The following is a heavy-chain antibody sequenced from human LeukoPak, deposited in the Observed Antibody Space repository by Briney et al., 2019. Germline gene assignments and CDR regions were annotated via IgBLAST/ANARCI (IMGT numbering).Heavy chain of an antibody. D-gene: IGHD3-3*01. J-gene: IGHJ4*02. CDR3: ASLGPTYYDFWSGYYSAQDADY. CDR2: ISSGSTTI. Sequence: GGSLRLSCAASGFTFSNYGMHWVRQAPGKGLEWVSYISSGSTTIDYADSVKGRFTISRDNAKNSLYLQMNSLRAEDTAVYYCASLGPTYYDFWSGYYSAQDADYWGQGTLVTVSS. V-gene: IGHV3-48*04. CDR1: GFTFSNYG.